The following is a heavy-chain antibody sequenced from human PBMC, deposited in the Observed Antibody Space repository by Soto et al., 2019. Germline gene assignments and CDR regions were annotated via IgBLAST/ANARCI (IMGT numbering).Heavy chain of an antibody. V-gene: IGHV1-3*04. CDR2: INTANDDT. J-gene: IGHJ4*02. Sequence: VQLVQSGAEVKKPGASVKVSCRASGYTFSSSPLHWVRQAPGQRPEWMGWINTANDDTKYSQKFQDRVTLTRDTSASTAYMEVSSLTPEDTAVYYCARDEGVASGNWGQGTLVTVSS. CDR1: GYTFSSSP. D-gene: IGHD5-12*01. CDR3: ARDEGVASGN.